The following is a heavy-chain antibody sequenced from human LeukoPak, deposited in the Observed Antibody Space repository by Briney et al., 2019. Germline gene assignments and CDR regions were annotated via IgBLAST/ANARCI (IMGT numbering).Heavy chain of an antibody. D-gene: IGHD3-16*02. Sequence: PSETLSLTCAVYGGSFSGYYWSWIRQPPGKGLEWIGEINHSGSTNYNPSLKSRVTISVDTSKNQFSLKLSSVTAADTAVYYCAVFTFGGVIVYDYWGQGTLVTVSS. CDR1: GGSFSGYY. J-gene: IGHJ4*02. V-gene: IGHV4-34*01. CDR2: INHSGST. CDR3: AVFTFGGVIVYDY.